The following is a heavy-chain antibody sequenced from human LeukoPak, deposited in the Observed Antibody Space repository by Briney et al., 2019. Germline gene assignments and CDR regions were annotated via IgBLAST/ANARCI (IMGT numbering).Heavy chain of an antibody. Sequence: PSETLSLTCTVSGGSISSSSYYWGWMRPPQGQGLEWIGYIYYSGSTNYNPSLKSRVTISVDTSKNQFSLKLSSVTAADTAVYYCARHFYGDYAISSWGQGTLVTVSS. CDR2: IYYSGST. V-gene: IGHV4-61*05. D-gene: IGHD4-17*01. CDR3: ARHFYGDYAISS. CDR1: GGSISSSSYY. J-gene: IGHJ4*02.